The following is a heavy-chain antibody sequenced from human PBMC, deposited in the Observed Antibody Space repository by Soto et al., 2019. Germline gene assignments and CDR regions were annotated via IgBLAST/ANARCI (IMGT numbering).Heavy chain of an antibody. D-gene: IGHD1-20*01. CDR3: ADRITGTRPLNWYFDL. CDR1: GGTFSSYA. V-gene: IGHV1-69*12. Sequence: QVQLVQSGAEVKKPGSSVKVSCKASGGTFSSYAISWVRQAPGQGLEWMGGIIPIFGTANYAQKFQGRVTITADESTSXANMELSSLGSEDTAVEYCADRITGTRPLNWYFDLWGRGTLVTVSS. J-gene: IGHJ2*01. CDR2: IIPIFGTA.